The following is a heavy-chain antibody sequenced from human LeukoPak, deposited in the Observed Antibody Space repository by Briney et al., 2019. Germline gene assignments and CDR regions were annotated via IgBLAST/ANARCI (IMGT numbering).Heavy chain of an antibody. CDR3: ASLGPYSSTWYGDY. V-gene: IGHV4-39*01. Sequence: KSSETLSLTCTVSAGAITMTSYFWGGIRQSPGKGLEWIGSIYYSGTTYYNPSLQSRVTISVDTSKNQFSLHLNSVTAADTALYYCASLGPYSSTWYGDYWGQGTQVTVSS. CDR1: AGAITMTSYF. CDR2: IYYSGTT. D-gene: IGHD6-13*01. J-gene: IGHJ4*02.